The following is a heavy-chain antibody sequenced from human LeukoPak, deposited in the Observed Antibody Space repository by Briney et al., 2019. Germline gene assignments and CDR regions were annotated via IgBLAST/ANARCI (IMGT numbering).Heavy chain of an antibody. V-gene: IGHV3-23*01. D-gene: IGHD3-10*02. CDR2: ISGSGSTI. J-gene: IGHJ6*04. Sequence: GGSLRLSCAASGFPFSSHAMSSVRQAPGKGLEWVSAISGSGSTIYYADSVKGRFTSSRDNDKNSLYLQMNSLRAEDTAVYYCAELGITMIGGVWGKGTTVTISS. CDR3: AELGITMIGGV. CDR1: GFPFSSHA.